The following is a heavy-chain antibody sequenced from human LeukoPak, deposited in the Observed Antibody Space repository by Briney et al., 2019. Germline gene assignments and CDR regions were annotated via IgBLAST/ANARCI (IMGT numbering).Heavy chain of an antibody. Sequence: GASVKVSCKAAGGTFSSYAISWVRQAHGQGLEWMGRIIPILGIANYAQKFQGRVTITADKSTSTAYMELSSLRSEDTAVYYCARTSVGSFTFDYWGQGTLVTVSS. CDR3: ARTSVGSFTFDY. J-gene: IGHJ4*02. CDR1: GGTFSSYA. CDR2: IIPILGIA. V-gene: IGHV1-69*04. D-gene: IGHD1-26*01.